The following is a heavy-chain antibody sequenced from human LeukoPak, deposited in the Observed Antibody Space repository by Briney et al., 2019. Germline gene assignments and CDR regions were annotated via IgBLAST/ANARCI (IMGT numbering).Heavy chain of an antibody. CDR1: GGSFSGYY. V-gene: IGHV4-34*01. CDR3: ARSLGGYNLKYYMDV. Sequence: SETLSLTYAVYGGSFSGYYWSWIRQPPGKGLEWIGEINHSGSTNYNPSLKSRVTISVDTSKNQFSLKLSSVTAADTAVYYCARSLGGYNLKYYMDVWGKGTTVTVSS. D-gene: IGHD5-24*01. J-gene: IGHJ6*03. CDR2: INHSGST.